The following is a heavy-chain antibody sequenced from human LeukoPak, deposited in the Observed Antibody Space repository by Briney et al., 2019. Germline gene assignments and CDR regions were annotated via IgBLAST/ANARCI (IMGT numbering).Heavy chain of an antibody. D-gene: IGHD6-13*01. J-gene: IGHJ4*02. CDR1: GYTFTGYY. Sequence: GASVKLSCKASGYTFTGYYMHWVRQAPGQGLEWMGWINPNSGGTNYAQKFQGRVTMTRDTSISTAYMELSRLRSDDTAVYYCARDGVIGRSSWYEGGAVDYWGQGTLVTVSS. CDR2: INPNSGGT. V-gene: IGHV1-2*02. CDR3: ARDGVIGRSSWYEGGAVDY.